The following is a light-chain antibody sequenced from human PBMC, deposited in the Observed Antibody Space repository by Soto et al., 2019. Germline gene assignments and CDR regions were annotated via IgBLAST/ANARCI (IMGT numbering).Light chain of an antibody. CDR1: QSVSSN. V-gene: IGKV3-15*01. Sequence: EIVRTQSPATLSVSPGERATLYCRASQSVSSNLAWYQQKHGQAPRLIIYGASTRATGIPARFSGSGSGTEFTLTISRLQSEDFAVYYCQQRSNWPLITFCPGTRLEIK. CDR3: QQRSNWPLIT. J-gene: IGKJ5*01. CDR2: GAS.